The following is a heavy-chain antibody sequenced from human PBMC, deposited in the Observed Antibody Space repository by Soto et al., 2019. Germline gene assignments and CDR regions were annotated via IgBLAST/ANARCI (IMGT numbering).Heavy chain of an antibody. CDR3: ARYSGIAQLTYYYYMDV. V-gene: IGHV4-59*08. CDR2: IYYSGST. D-gene: IGHD3-10*01. CDR1: GGSISSYY. J-gene: IGHJ6*03. Sequence: LSLTCTVSGGSISSYYWSWIRQPPGKGLEWVGYIYYSGSTNYNPSLKSRVTISVDTSKNQFSLKLSSVTAADTAVYYCARYSGIAQLTYYYYMDVWGKGTTVTVSS.